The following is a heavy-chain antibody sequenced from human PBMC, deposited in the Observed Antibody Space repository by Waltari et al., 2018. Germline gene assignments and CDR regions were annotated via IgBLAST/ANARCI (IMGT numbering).Heavy chain of an antibody. V-gene: IGHV4-59*01. D-gene: IGHD2-15*01. CDR3: ARGYCSGGSCYYYGMDV. J-gene: IGHJ6*02. Sequence: QVQLQESGPGLVKPSETLSLTCTVSGGSISSYYWSWIRQPPGKGLEWIWYIYYSGGTNYNPSLKSRVTISVDTSKNQFSLKLSSVTAADTAVYYCARGYCSGGSCYYYGMDVWGQGTTVTVSS. CDR1: GGSISSYY. CDR2: IYYSGGT.